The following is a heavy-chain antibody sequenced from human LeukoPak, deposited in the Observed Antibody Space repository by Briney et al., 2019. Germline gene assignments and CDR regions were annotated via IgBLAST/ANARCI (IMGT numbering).Heavy chain of an antibody. CDR1: GYTFTGNF. CDR2: INPNSGGT. V-gene: IGHV1-2*02. D-gene: IGHD3-22*01. Sequence: ASVKVSCKASGYTFTGNFMHWVRQAPGQGLEWMGWINPNSGGTNYAQKFQGRVTMTRDTSISTAYMELSRLRSDDSAVYYCARGGLPHHYYYMHVWGKGTTVTVSS. CDR3: ARGGLPHHYYYMHV. J-gene: IGHJ6*03.